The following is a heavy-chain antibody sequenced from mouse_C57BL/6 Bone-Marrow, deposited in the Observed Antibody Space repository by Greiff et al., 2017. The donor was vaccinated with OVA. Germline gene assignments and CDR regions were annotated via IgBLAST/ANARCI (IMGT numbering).Heavy chain of an antibody. J-gene: IGHJ2*01. CDR2: ISYDGSN. CDR3: ARYYYGSSYHFDY. Sequence: EVQLVESGPGLVKPSQSLSLTCSVTGYSITSGYYWNWIRQFPGNKLEWMGYISYDGSNNYNPSLKNRISITRDTSKNQFFLKLNSVTTEDTATYYCARYYYGSSYHFDYWGQGTTLTVSS. V-gene: IGHV3-6*01. CDR1: GYSITSGYY. D-gene: IGHD1-1*01.